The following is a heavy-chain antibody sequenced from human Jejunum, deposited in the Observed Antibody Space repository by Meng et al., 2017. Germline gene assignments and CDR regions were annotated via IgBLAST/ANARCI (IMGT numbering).Heavy chain of an antibody. D-gene: IGHD6-19*01. J-gene: IGHJ4*02. CDR2: MYSGGNT. Sequence: GESLKISCAASGFAVFTNYMSWVRQAPGKGLEWVSVMYSGGNTYYADSVKGRFTISRDNSKNTLFLQMNGLRVEDTAIYYGARDWVAVTDWGQGTLVT. V-gene: IGHV3-53*01. CDR3: ARDWVAVTD. CDR1: GFAVFTNY.